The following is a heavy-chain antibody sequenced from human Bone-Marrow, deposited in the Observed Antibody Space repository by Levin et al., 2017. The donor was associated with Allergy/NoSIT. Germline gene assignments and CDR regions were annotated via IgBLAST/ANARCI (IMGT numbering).Heavy chain of an antibody. D-gene: IGHD2-2*01. Sequence: SETLSLTCAVYGGSFSGYYWSWIRQPPGKGLEWIGEINHSGSTNYNPSLKSRVTISVDTSKNQFSLKLSSVTAADTAVYYCARGWSDKFLPYFSSTSCYRLYVFLEWFGKGYGMDVWGQGTTVTVSS. J-gene: IGHJ6*02. CDR2: INHSGST. CDR3: ARGWSDKFLPYFSSTSCYRLYVFLEWFGKGYGMDV. V-gene: IGHV4-34*01. CDR1: GGSFSGYY.